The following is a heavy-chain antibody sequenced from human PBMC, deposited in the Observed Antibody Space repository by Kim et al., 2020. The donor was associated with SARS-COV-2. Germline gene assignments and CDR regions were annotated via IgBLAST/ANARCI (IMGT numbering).Heavy chain of an antibody. Sequence: GGSLRLSCAASGFTFSSYAMHWVRQAPGKGLEWVAVISYDGSNKYYADSVKGRFTISRDNSKNTLYLQMNSLRAEDTAVYYCARDRHFLFDYWGQGTLVTVSS. D-gene: IGHD3-3*01. CDR1: GFTFSSYA. V-gene: IGHV3-30*04. J-gene: IGHJ4*02. CDR3: ARDRHFLFDY. CDR2: ISYDGSNK.